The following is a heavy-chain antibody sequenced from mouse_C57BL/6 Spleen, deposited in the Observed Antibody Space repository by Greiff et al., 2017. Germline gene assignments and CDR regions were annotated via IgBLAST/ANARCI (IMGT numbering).Heavy chain of an antibody. J-gene: IGHJ4*01. CDR2: IYPSDGST. V-gene: IGHV1-78*01. D-gene: IGHD2-3*01. Sequence: QVQLQQSDAELVKPGASVKISCKASGYTFTDYTIHWMKQRPEQGLEWIGYIYPSDGSTKYNEKFKGKATLTADKSSSTAYMQLNSLTSEDSAVYFCARSGDGYGYYAMDYWGQGTSVTVSS. CDR3: ARSGDGYGYYAMDY. CDR1: GYTFTDYT.